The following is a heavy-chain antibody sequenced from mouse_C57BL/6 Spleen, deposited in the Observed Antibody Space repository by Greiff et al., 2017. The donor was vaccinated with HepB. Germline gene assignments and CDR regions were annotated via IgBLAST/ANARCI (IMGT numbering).Heavy chain of an antibody. J-gene: IGHJ2*01. D-gene: IGHD1-1*01. V-gene: IGHV1-81*01. CDR1: GYTFTSYG. CDR3: ARRDSPITTVVATAFDY. CDR2: IYPRSGNT. Sequence: QVQLQQSGAELARPGASVKLSCKASGYTFTSYGISWVKQRTGQGLEWIGEIYPRSGNTYYNEKFKGKATLTADKSSSTAYMELRSLTSEDSAVYFCARRDSPITTVVATAFDYWGQGTTLTVSS.